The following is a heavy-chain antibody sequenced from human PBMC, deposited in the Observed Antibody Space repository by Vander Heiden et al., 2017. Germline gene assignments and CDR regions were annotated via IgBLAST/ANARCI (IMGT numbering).Heavy chain of an antibody. CDR1: GFTFRRYA. CDR2: ISGSGGST. V-gene: IGHV3-23*02. CDR3: AKAVERITIFGVVTAVDY. D-gene: IGHD3-3*01. Sequence: EVQLLESGGGLVQPGGSLRLSCADSGFTFRRYAMSWVRQAPVTGLELVSAISGSGGSTYYEDAGKGRFTISRDNSKNTLYLQMNSLRAEDTAVYYCAKAVERITIFGVVTAVDYWGQGTLVTVSS. J-gene: IGHJ4*02.